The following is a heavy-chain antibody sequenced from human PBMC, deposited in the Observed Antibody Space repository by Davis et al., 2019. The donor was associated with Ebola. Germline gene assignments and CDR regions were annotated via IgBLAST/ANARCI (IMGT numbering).Heavy chain of an antibody. CDR2: IRSKANSYAT. Sequence: PGGSLRLSCAASGFTFSGSAMHWVRQASGKGLEWVGRIRSKANSYATAYAASVKGRFTISRDDSKNTAYLQMNSLRAEDTAVYYCAKRITIFGVPYYGMDVWGQGTTVTVSS. CDR1: GFTFSGSA. V-gene: IGHV3-73*01. J-gene: IGHJ6*02. CDR3: AKRITIFGVPYYGMDV. D-gene: IGHD3-3*01.